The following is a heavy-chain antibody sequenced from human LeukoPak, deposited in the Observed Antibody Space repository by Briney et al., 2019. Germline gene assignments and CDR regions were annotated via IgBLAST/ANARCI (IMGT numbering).Heavy chain of an antibody. V-gene: IGHV3-30*18. Sequence: PGGSLRLSCAASGFTFSSYGMHWVRQAPGKGLEWVAVISYDGSNKYYADSVKGRFTISRDNSKNTLYLQMNSLRAEDTAVYYCAKDRVSSGWTGYYYYGMDVWGQGTTVTVSS. D-gene: IGHD6-19*01. J-gene: IGHJ6*02. CDR2: ISYDGSNK. CDR3: AKDRVSSGWTGYYYYGMDV. CDR1: GFTFSSYG.